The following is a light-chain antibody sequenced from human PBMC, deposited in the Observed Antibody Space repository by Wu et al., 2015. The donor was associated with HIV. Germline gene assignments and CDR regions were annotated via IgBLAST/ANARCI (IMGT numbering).Light chain of an antibody. V-gene: IGKV1-9*01. J-gene: IGKJ4*01. Sequence: DIQLTQSPALLSASVGDRVTFTCRASRGVANYLAWYQQQPGKPPRLLVFAASTLQSGVPSRFSGSGSRTEFTLTISSLQPEDFATYYCQQLSSFPLTFGGGTKVE. CDR1: RGVANY. CDR3: QQLSSFPLT. CDR2: AAS.